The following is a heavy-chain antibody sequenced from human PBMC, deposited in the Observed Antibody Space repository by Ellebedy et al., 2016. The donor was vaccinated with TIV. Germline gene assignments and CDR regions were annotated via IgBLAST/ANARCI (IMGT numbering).Heavy chain of an antibody. J-gene: IGHJ4*02. CDR1: GYTFTGYY. Sequence: ASVKVSCKASGYTFTGYYMHWVRQAPGQGLEWMGWINPNSGGTNYAQKFQGWVTMTRDTPISTAYMELSRLRSDDTAVYYCARGLGFGELVRGLVFDYWGQGTLVTVSS. CDR3: ARGLGFGELVRGLVFDY. V-gene: IGHV1-2*04. CDR2: INPNSGGT. D-gene: IGHD3-10*01.